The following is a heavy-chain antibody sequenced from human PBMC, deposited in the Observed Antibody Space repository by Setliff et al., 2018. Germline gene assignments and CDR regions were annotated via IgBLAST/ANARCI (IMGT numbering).Heavy chain of an antibody. CDR1: GYTFTSHY. J-gene: IGHJ4*01. CDR3: ASALIRRVAVAGKSQFDY. Sequence: ASVKVSCKASGYTFTSHYMHWVRQAPGLGLEWMGTINPILGTTDYAQNLQGRVTITTDESTSSAYLEMSNLRSEDTAVYYCASALIRRVAVAGKSQFDYWGQGTLVTVSS. D-gene: IGHD6-19*01. V-gene: IGHV1-46*01. CDR2: INPILGTT.